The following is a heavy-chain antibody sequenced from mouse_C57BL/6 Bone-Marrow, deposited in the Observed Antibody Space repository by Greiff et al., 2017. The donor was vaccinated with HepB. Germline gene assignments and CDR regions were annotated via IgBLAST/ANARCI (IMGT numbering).Heavy chain of an antibody. CDR3: ARRDDGYFAY. V-gene: IGHV5-15*04. D-gene: IGHD2-3*01. CDR1: GFTFSDYG. J-gene: IGHJ3*01. Sequence: EVMLVVSGGGLVQPGGSLKLSCAASGFTFSDYGMAWVRQAPRKGPEWVAFISNLAYSIYYADTVTGRFTISRENAKNTLYLEMSSLRSEDTAMYYCARRDDGYFAYWGQGTLVTVSA. CDR2: ISNLAYSI.